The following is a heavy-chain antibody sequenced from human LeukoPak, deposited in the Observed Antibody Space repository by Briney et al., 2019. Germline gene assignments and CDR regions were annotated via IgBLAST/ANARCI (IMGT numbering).Heavy chain of an antibody. CDR2: ISGSGGST. V-gene: IGHV3-23*01. D-gene: IGHD2-15*01. CDR1: GFTFSSNA. J-gene: IGHJ6*02. Sequence: GGSLRLSCAASGFTFSSNAMSWVRQAPGKGLEWVSAISGSGGSTYYADSVKGRFTISRDNSKNTLYLQMNSLRAEDTAVYYCAKEPLIVVVVAATVPDVWGQGTTVTVSS. CDR3: AKEPLIVVVVAATVPDV.